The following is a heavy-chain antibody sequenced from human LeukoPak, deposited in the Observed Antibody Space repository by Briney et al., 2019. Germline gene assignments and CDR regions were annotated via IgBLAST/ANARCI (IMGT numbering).Heavy chain of an antibody. CDR2: IVVGSGNT. CDR3: AADRGCSGGSCYVRFDP. Sequence: SVKVSCKASGFTFTSSAVQWVQQARGQRLEWIGWIVVGSGNTNYAQKFQERVTITRDMSTSTAYMELSSLRSEDTAVYYCAADRGCSGGSCYVRFDPWGQGTLVTVSS. V-gene: IGHV1-58*01. J-gene: IGHJ5*02. CDR1: GFTFTSSA. D-gene: IGHD2-15*01.